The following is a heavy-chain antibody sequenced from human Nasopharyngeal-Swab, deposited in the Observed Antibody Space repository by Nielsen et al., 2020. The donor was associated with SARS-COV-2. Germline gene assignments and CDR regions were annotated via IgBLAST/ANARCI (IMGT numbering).Heavy chain of an antibody. CDR3: ARDSGGLFDY. D-gene: IGHD3-10*01. V-gene: IGHV3-30*03. CDR2: ISYDGSNK. J-gene: IGHJ4*02. CDR1: GFTFSSYG. Sequence: GESLKISCAASGFTFSSYGMHWVRQAPGKGLEWVAVISYDGSNKYYADSVKGRFTISRDNSKNTLYLQMNSLRAEDTAVYYCARDSGGLFDYWGQGTLVTVSS.